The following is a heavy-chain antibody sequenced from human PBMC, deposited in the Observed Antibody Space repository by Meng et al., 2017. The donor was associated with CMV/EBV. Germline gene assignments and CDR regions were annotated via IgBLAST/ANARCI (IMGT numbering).Heavy chain of an antibody. CDR1: GFPFSTFA. Sequence: GGSLRLSCEASGFPFSTFAMSWARQAPGKGLEWVSTISDSAHRTHYADSVRGRFTISRDNSKNTLYLQMSNLRVEDTAIYYCDGSDYWGQGTMVTVSS. D-gene: IGHD5-24*01. V-gene: IGHV3-23*01. J-gene: IGHJ4*02. CDR2: ISDSAHRT. CDR3: DGSDY.